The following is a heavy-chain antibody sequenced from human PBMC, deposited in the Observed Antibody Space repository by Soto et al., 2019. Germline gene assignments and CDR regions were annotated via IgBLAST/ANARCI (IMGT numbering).Heavy chain of an antibody. CDR2: IHPADSDT. Sequence: PGESLKISCKVSGYIFTNYWIGWVRQMPGKGLEWMGTIHPADSDTRNNPSFQGQVTLSVDKSTTTAYLQWSSLKASDTAMYYCVRRDRWAQFDYWGQGTLVTVSS. CDR1: GYIFTNYW. D-gene: IGHD3-22*01. CDR3: VRRDRWAQFDY. J-gene: IGHJ4*02. V-gene: IGHV5-51*01.